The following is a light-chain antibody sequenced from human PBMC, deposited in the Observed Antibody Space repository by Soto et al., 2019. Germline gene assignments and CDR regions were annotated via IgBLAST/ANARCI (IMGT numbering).Light chain of an antibody. J-gene: IGLJ2*01. CDR1: SSDGGGYNY. Sequence: QSALTQPASVSGSPGQSITISCTGTSSDGGGYNYVSWYQQHPGKAPKLIIYDVSNRPSGVSNRFSGSKSGNTASLTISVRQAEDEADYYCSSYTSSSTLVVFGGGTQL. V-gene: IGLV2-14*01. CDR3: SSYTSSSTLVV. CDR2: DVS.